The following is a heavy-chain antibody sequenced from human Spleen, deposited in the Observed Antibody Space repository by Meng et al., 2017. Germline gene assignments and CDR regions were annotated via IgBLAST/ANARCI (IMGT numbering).Heavy chain of an antibody. CDR3: VYFWSGYFT. J-gene: IGHJ5*02. CDR1: GGSFRNYY. CDR2: SDHFGNT. Sequence: QVQLQQWGAALLKPSKPLSLTCAVYGGSFRNYYWSWIRQPPGKGLEWIGGSDHFGNTIYNPSLKGRLTISVDTSKNQISLRLSSVIAADTAVYYCVYFWSGYFTSGQGTLVTVSS. V-gene: IGHV4-34*01. D-gene: IGHD3-3*01.